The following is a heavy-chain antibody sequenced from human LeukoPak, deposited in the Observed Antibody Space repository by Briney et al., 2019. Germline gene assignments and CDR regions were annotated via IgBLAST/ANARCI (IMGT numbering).Heavy chain of an antibody. V-gene: IGHV3-30*18. Sequence: GGSLRLPCAASGFTFSSYGMHWVRQAPGKGLEWVAVISYDGSNKYYADSVKGRFTISRDNSKNTLYLQMNSLRAEDTAVYYCAKVRFGELLRGYFDYWGQGTLVTVSS. J-gene: IGHJ4*02. CDR1: GFTFSSYG. CDR3: AKVRFGELLRGYFDY. D-gene: IGHD3-10*01. CDR2: ISYDGSNK.